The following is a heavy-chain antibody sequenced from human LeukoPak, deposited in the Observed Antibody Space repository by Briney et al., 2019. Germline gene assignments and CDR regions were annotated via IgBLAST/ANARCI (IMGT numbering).Heavy chain of an antibody. CDR1: GGSVSSSSSY. Sequence: SETLSLTCTVSGGSVSSSSSYWGWIRQPPGKGLEWIGSIYYSGSTYYNPSLKSRVTMSVDTSTNQFSLKLSSVTAADTALYYCARVGNPLVTVLAWFDPWGQGTLVTVSS. CDR2: IYYSGST. J-gene: IGHJ5*02. CDR3: ARVGNPLVTVLAWFDP. V-gene: IGHV4-39*07. D-gene: IGHD1-14*01.